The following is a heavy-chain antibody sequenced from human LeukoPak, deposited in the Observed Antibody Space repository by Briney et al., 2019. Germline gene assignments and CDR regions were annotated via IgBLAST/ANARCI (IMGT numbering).Heavy chain of an antibody. CDR3: ARVSAYYDFWSGTDY. Sequence: ASVKVSCKASGYTFTSYGISWVRQAPGQGLEWMGWISAYNGNTNYAQKLQGRVTMTTDTSTSTAYMELSSLRSEGTAVYYCARVSAYYDFWSGTDYWGQGTLVTVSS. J-gene: IGHJ4*02. D-gene: IGHD3-3*01. CDR1: GYTFTSYG. V-gene: IGHV1-18*01. CDR2: ISAYNGNT.